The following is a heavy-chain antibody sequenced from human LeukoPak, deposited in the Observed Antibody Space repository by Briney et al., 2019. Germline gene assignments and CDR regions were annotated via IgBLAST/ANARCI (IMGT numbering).Heavy chain of an antibody. CDR3: ARTYYDFWSGYGYWFDP. V-gene: IGHV4-39*07. CDR1: GVSISSSSYY. Sequence: SETLSLTCTVSGVSISSSSYYWGWIRQPPGKGLEWIGSIYYSGSTYYNPSLKSRVTISVDTSKNQFSLKLSSVTAADTAVYYCARTYYDFWSGYGYWFDPWGQGTLVTVSS. J-gene: IGHJ5*02. D-gene: IGHD3-3*01. CDR2: IYYSGST.